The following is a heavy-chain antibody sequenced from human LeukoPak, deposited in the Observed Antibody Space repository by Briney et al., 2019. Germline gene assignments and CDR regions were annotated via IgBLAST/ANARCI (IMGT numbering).Heavy chain of an antibody. CDR2: ISYDGNNE. V-gene: IGHV3-30*18. D-gene: IGHD6-19*01. Sequence: GGSLRLSCAASGFTFSSYGIHWVRQAPGKGLEWVAVISYDGNNEYYADSVKGRFTISRDNSKSTLYLQMNSLRAEDTAVYYCAKDRSTGWYAGFDYWGQGTLVTVSS. CDR1: GFTFSSYG. J-gene: IGHJ4*02. CDR3: AKDRSTGWYAGFDY.